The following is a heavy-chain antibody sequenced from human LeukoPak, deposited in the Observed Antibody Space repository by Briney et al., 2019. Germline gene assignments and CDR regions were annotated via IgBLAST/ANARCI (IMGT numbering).Heavy chain of an antibody. D-gene: IGHD2-2*01. CDR3: ARDSPHYCNNTICSPK. CDR1: GFTFSNYW. V-gene: IGHV3-7*01. Sequence: PGGSLRLSCAASGFTFSNYWMTWVRQAPGKGLEWVANIKQDGSEKYYEDSVKGRFTISRDNAKNSLYLQMNSLRAEDTAVYYCARDSPHYCNNTICSPKWGQGTLVTVSS. J-gene: IGHJ4*02. CDR2: IKQDGSEK.